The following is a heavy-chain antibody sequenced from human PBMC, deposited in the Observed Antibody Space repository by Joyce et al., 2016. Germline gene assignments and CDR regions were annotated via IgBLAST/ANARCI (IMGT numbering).Heavy chain of an antibody. Sequence: EVQLVESGGGLIRPGGSLRLSCAASGFTVSSNYMTWVRQAPGKGLEWVSVIYSGGDRIYADSLKGRFTISRVNSKNTLYLQMNNLKADDTAVYYCARGVFSWGQGILVSVAS. J-gene: IGHJ5*02. CDR1: GFTVSSNY. CDR2: IYSGGDR. V-gene: IGHV3-53*01. D-gene: IGHD2-8*01. CDR3: ARGVFS.